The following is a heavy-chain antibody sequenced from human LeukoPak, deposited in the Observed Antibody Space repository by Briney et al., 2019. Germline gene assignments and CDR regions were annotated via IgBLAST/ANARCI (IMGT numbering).Heavy chain of an antibody. CDR3: ARGTLNIPGEHGAFDY. CDR2: ISTSSSYI. Sequence: PGGSLRLSCAASGFTFSSYSMNWVRQAPGKGLEWVSSISTSSSYIHYADSVKGRFTISRDNAKNSLYLQMNSLRAEDTAVYYCARGTLNIPGEHGAFDYWGQGTLVTVSS. D-gene: IGHD1-14*01. J-gene: IGHJ4*02. V-gene: IGHV3-21*01. CDR1: GFTFSSYS.